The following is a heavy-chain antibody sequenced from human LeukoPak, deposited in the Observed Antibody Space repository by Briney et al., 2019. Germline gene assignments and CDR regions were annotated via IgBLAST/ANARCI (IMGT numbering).Heavy chain of an antibody. CDR1: GYTFTSYD. CDR2: MNPNSGNT. V-gene: IGHV1-8*01. Sequence: ASVKVSCKASGYTFTSYDINWVRQATGQGLEWMGWMNPNSGNTGYAQKFQGRVTMTRNTSISTAYMELSSLRSEDTAVYYCARGLKWFGELLFVYWGQGTLVTVSS. CDR3: ARGLKWFGELLFVY. D-gene: IGHD3-10*01. J-gene: IGHJ4*02.